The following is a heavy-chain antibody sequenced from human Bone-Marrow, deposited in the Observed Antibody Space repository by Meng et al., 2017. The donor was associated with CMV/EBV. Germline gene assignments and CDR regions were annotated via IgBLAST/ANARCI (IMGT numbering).Heavy chain of an antibody. CDR3: ASELGGGDYAY. Sequence: LQESVPGLVKPSGTLHLTCTVSGGSISIHYWVWIRQPSGKGLEWIGRIYPSGSTNYNPSLMSRVTMSVDTSKNQFSLKLSSGTAADTAVYYCASELGGGDYAYWGQGTLVTVSS. CDR2: IYPSGST. V-gene: IGHV4-4*07. CDR1: GGSISIHY. D-gene: IGHD4-17*01. J-gene: IGHJ4*02.